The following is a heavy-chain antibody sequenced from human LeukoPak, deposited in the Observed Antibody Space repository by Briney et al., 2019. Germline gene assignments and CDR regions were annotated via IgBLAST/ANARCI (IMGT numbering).Heavy chain of an antibody. J-gene: IGHJ4*02. CDR2: ISSSGSTI. D-gene: IGHD3-22*01. V-gene: IGHV3-48*03. Sequence: GGSLRLSCAASGFTFSSYEMNWVRQAPGKGLEWVSYISSSGSTIYYADSLKGRFTISRDNAKNSLYLQMNSLRVEDTAVYYCARDPYYYDSSGCFDYWGQGTLVTVSS. CDR1: GFTFSSYE. CDR3: ARDPYYYDSSGCFDY.